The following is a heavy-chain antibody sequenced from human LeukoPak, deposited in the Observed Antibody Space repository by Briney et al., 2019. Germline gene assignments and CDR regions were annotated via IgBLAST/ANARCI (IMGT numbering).Heavy chain of an antibody. V-gene: IGHV6-1*01. D-gene: IGHD5-24*01. CDR1: GDSVSSNSAA. CDR2: TYYRSEWYN. CDR3: ARDTAEWLQLLPYFDY. J-gene: IGHJ4*02. Sequence: SQTLSLTCAISGDSVSSNSAAWNWIRQSPSRGLEWLGRTYYRSEWYNDYAVSVKSRITINPDTSKNQFSLQLNSVTPEDTAVYYCARDTAEWLQLLPYFDYWGQGTLVTVSS.